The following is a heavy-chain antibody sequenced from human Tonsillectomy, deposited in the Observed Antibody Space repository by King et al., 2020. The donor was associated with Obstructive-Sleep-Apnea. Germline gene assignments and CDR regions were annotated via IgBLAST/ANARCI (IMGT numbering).Heavy chain of an antibody. CDR2: TSYDGSNQ. CDR1: GFTFNSYA. Sequence: VQLVESGGGVVQPGRTLRLSCAASGFTFNSYAMHWVRQAPGKGLEWVAVTSYDGSNQDYADSLKGRFSISRDNSKNTLYLQMQSLRVEDTAVYYCARQPYDSSAPLGYFDLWGRGTLVTVSS. D-gene: IGHD3-22*01. CDR3: ARQPYDSSAPLGYFDL. V-gene: IGHV3-30*04. J-gene: IGHJ2*01.